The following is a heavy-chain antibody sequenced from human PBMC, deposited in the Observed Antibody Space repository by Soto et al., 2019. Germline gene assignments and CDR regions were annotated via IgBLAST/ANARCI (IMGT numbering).Heavy chain of an antibody. J-gene: IGHJ5*02. CDR3: ARREGAVGPVVGIDWFDT. CDR2: IYHSGST. CDR1: GGSISSSNW. Sequence: PSETLSLTCAVSGGSISSSNWWSWVRQPPGKGLEWIGEIYHSGSTNYNPSLKSRVTISVGKSKNQSSLKLSSVTAADTAVYYCARREGAVGPVVGIDWFDTWGQGTLVTVSS. D-gene: IGHD1-26*01. V-gene: IGHV4-4*02.